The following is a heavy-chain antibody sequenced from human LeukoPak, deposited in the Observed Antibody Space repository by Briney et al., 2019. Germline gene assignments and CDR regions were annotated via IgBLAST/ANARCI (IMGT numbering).Heavy chain of an antibody. J-gene: IGHJ4*02. V-gene: IGHV3-74*01. CDR2: INGDGSST. CDR3: ARGNIAAAGIHY. CDR1: GFSFSSYW. Sequence: GGSLRLSCAASGFSFSSYWMHWVRQAPGKGLVWVSRINGDGSSTTYVDSVMGRFTISRDNAKNTLYLQMNSVRAEDTAVYYCARGNIAAAGIHYWGQGTLVIVSS. D-gene: IGHD6-13*01.